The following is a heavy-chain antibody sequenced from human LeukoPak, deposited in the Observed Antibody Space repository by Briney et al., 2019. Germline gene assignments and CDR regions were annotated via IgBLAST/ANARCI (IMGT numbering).Heavy chain of an antibody. CDR1: GGSFSGYY. D-gene: IGHD1-26*01. CDR2: INHSGST. Sequence: SETLSLTCAVYGGSFSGYYWSWIRQPPGKGLEWIGEINHSGSTNYNPSLKSRVTISVDTSKNQFSLKLSSVTAADTAVHYCARGSGSYYLRYFDLWGRGTLVTVSS. V-gene: IGHV4-34*01. CDR3: ARGSGSYYLRYFDL. J-gene: IGHJ2*01.